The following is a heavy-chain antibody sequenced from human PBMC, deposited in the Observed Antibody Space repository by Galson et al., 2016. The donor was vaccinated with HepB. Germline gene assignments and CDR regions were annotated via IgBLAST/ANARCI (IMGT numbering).Heavy chain of an antibody. D-gene: IGHD1-7*01. CDR3: AREGNWNWHTYGMDV. J-gene: IGHJ6*04. Sequence: TLSLTCTVSGGSISSGGFYWSWIRQHPGKGLEWIGYIYYSGSTYYNPSLKSRVTTSVDTSKNQFSLKLSSGTAADTAVYYCAREGNWNWHTYGMDVWGKGTTVTVSS. V-gene: IGHV4-31*03. CDR1: GGSISSGGFY. CDR2: IYYSGST.